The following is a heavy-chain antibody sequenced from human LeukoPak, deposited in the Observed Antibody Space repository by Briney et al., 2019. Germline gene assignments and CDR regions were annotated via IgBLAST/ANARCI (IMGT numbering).Heavy chain of an antibody. CDR2: ISGSGGST. D-gene: IGHD3-22*01. Sequence: GGSLRLSCAASGFTFNTYRMTWVRQAPGKGLEWVSAISGSGGSTYYADSVKGRFTISRDNSKNTLYLQMNSLRAEDTAVYYCAKSGGPYYYDSSGYSPLDYWGQGTLVTVSS. V-gene: IGHV3-23*01. J-gene: IGHJ4*02. CDR1: GFTFNTYR. CDR3: AKSGGPYYYDSSGYSPLDY.